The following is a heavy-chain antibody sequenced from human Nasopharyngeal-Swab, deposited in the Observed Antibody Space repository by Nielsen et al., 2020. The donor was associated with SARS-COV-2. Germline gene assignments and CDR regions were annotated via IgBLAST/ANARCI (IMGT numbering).Heavy chain of an antibody. CDR3: AREAMGIAVAGTSLGYMDV. D-gene: IGHD6-19*01. CDR2: ISSSSSYT. CDR1: GVTFSDYY. V-gene: IGHV3-11*06. J-gene: IGHJ6*03. Sequence: GGSLRLSCAASGVTFSDYYMSWIRQAPGKGLEWVSYISSSSSYTNYADSVKGRFTISRDNAKNSLYLQMNSLRAEDTAVYCCAREAMGIAVAGTSLGYMDVWGKGTTVTVSS.